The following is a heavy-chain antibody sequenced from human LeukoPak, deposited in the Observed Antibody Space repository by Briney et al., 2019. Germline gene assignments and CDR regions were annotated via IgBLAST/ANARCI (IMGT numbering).Heavy chain of an antibody. D-gene: IGHD3-10*01. CDR2: ISSSSSTI. Sequence: PGGSLRLSCAASGFTFSSYSMNWVRQAPGKGLEWVSYISSSSSTIYYADSVKGRFTISRDNANNSLYLQMNSLRAEDTAVYYCARDVATLSSGVDYWGQGTLGTVSS. J-gene: IGHJ4*02. CDR3: ARDVATLSSGVDY. CDR1: GFTFSSYS. V-gene: IGHV3-48*01.